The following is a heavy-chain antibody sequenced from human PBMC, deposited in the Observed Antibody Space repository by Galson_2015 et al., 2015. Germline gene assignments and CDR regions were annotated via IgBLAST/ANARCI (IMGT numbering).Heavy chain of an antibody. CDR3: ARASQDCSRASCPYNY. D-gene: IGHD2-2*01. J-gene: IGHJ4*02. Sequence: SVKVSCKASGGSFSTYVISWVRQAPGQGLEWMGGITPMFGTANYAQNFQGRVTITADKSTTTAYMEVSSLRSEDTAVYYCARASQDCSRASCPYNYWGQGTLVTVSS. CDR1: GGSFSTYV. CDR2: ITPMFGTA. V-gene: IGHV1-69*06.